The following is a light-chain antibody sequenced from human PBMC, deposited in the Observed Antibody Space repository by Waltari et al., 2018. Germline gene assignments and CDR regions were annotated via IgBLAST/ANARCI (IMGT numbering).Light chain of an antibody. CDR3: QSYDNNLNAWV. V-gene: IGLV1-40*01. J-gene: IGLJ3*02. Sequence: QSVLTQPPSVSGAPGQTVTISCTGSSSNIGAVSAVPRYQHLPGTAPKVLIYDNINRPSGVPDRFSGSTSGASASLAITGLQAGDEADYYCQSYDNNLNAWVFGGGTKLTVL. CDR1: SSNIGAVSA. CDR2: DNI.